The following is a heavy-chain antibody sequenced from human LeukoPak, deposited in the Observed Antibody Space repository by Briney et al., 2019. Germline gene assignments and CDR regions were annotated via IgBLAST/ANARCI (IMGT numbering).Heavy chain of an antibody. J-gene: IGHJ4*02. CDR1: GYTFTSYY. CDR3: ARGPDYDSSGYYYGGDYFDY. CDR2: INPSGGST. D-gene: IGHD3-22*01. V-gene: IGHV1-46*01. Sequence: ASVKVPCKASGYTFTSYYMHWVRQAPGQGLEWMGIINPSGGSTSYAQKFQGRVTMTRDMSTSTVYMELSSLRSEDTAVYYCARGPDYDSSGYYYGGDYFDYWGQGTLVTVSS.